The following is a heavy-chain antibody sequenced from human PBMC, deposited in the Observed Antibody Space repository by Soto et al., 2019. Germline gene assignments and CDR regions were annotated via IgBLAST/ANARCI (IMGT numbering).Heavy chain of an antibody. D-gene: IGHD3-10*01. J-gene: IGHJ4*02. Sequence: SETLSLTCTVSGGSISSSSYYWGWIRQPPGKGLEWIGSIYYSGSTYYNPSLKSRVTISVDTSKNQFSLKLSSVTAADTAVYYCGGFGELYKYYFDYWGQGTLVTVSS. CDR2: IYYSGST. CDR1: GGSISSSSYY. V-gene: IGHV4-39*01. CDR3: GGFGELYKYYFDY.